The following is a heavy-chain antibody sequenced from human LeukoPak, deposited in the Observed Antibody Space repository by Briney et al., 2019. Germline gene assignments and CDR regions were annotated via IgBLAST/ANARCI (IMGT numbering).Heavy chain of an antibody. CDR1: GFTFSSYA. D-gene: IGHD3-10*01. V-gene: IGHV3-23*01. J-gene: IGHJ4*02. CDR2: ISGSGGST. CDR3: AKDTNYYGSGSPDY. Sequence: GGSLRLSCAASGFTFSSYAMSWVRQAPGKGLEWVSAISGSGGSTYYADSVKGRFTISRDNSKNTLYLQMNSLRAEDTAVYYCAKDTNYYGSGSPDYWGQGTPVTVSS.